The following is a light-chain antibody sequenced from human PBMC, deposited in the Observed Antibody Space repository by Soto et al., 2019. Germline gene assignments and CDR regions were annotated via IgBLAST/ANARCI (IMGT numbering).Light chain of an antibody. J-gene: IGKJ3*01. CDR1: QSISSY. V-gene: IGKV1-39*01. CDR2: AAS. CDR3: QQSYSTPRT. Sequence: DIQMTQSTSSLSASVGDRVTITCRASQSISSYLNWYQQKPGKAPKLLIYAASSLQSGVPSRFSGSGSGTDFTLTISSLQPEDFATDYFQQSYSTPRTFGPGTNVDIK.